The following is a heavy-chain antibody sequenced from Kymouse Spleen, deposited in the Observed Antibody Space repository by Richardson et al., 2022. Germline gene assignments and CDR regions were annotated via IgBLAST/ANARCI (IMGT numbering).Heavy chain of an antibody. J-gene: IGHJ6*02. D-gene: IGHD3-3*01. CDR2: ISSSSSTI. Sequence: EVQLVESGGGLVQPGGSLRLSCAASGFTFSSYSMNWVRQAPGKGLEWVSYISSSSSTIYYADSVKGRFTISRDNAKNSLYLQMNSLRDEDTAVYYCARGDFWSGPIYYYYGMDVWGQGTTVTVSS. V-gene: IGHV3-48*02. CDR3: ARGDFWSGPIYYYYGMDV. CDR1: GFTFSSYS.